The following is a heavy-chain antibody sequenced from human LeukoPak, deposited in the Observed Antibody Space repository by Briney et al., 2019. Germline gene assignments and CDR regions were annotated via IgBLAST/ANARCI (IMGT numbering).Heavy chain of an antibody. CDR3: ASGTYYYASSGYLLFDY. CDR2: MNPNSGKT. CDR1: GYTFTSYD. V-gene: IGHV1-8*01. J-gene: IGHJ4*02. D-gene: IGHD3-22*01. Sequence: ASVKVSCNASGYTFTSYDFNWVRQATGQGLELMGWMNPNSGKTGYAQKFQGSGTITRNTSISTDYMELLSLSSEDTAVYYCASGTYYYASSGYLLFDYWGQGTLVTVSS.